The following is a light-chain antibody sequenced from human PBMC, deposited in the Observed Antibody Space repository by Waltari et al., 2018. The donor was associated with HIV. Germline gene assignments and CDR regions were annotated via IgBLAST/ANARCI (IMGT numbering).Light chain of an antibody. CDR3: QQSYSTPQT. CDR2: AAS. J-gene: IGKJ1*01. CDR1: QNIRKY. Sequence: DIQMTQSPSSLSASVGDRVTITCRASQNIRKYLNWYQQKPGKTPVLLVFAASNLQSGVPSSFRGSGSGTDFTLTISSLQREDFATYYCQQSYSTPQTFGQGTKVEIK. V-gene: IGKV1-39*01.